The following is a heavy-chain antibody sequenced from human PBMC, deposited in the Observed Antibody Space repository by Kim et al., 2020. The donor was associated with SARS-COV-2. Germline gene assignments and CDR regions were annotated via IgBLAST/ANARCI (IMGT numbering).Heavy chain of an antibody. Sequence: SETLSLTCAVYGGSFSGYYWSWIRQPPGKGLEWIGEINHSGSTNYNPSLKSRVTISVDTSKNQFSLKLSSVTAADTAVYYCARGQPTQVLRFLEWLFTNEVGMDVWGQGTTVTVSS. J-gene: IGHJ6*02. CDR1: GGSFSGYY. D-gene: IGHD3-3*01. V-gene: IGHV4-34*01. CDR3: ARGQPTQVLRFLEWLFTNEVGMDV. CDR2: INHSGST.